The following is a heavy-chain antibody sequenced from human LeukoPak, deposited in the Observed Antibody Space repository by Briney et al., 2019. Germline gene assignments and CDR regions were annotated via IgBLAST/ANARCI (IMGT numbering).Heavy chain of an antibody. D-gene: IGHD3-3*01. CDR2: INPSGGST. J-gene: IGHJ4*02. V-gene: IGHV1-46*01. CDR3: ARAGQGSYYDFWSGYGPGQY. CDR1: GYTFTSYY. Sequence: ASVKVSYKASGYTFTSYYMHWVRQAPGQGLEWMGIINPSGGSTSYAQKFQGRVTMTRDMSTSTVYMELSSLRSEDTAVYYCARAGQGSYYDFWSGYGPGQYWGQGTLVTVSS.